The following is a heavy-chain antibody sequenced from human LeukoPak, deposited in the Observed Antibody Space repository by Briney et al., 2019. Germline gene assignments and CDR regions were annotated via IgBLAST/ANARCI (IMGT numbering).Heavy chain of an antibody. CDR1: GYTFTGYY. D-gene: IGHD3-9*01. CDR2: INPNSGGT. J-gene: IGHJ6*02. V-gene: IGHV1-2*02. CDR3: ARSSDILTGYFGYYYYGMDV. Sequence: ASVTVSCKASGYTFTGYYMHWVRQAPGQGLEWMGWINPNSGGTNYAQKFQGRVTMTRDTSISTAYMELSRLRSDDTAVYYCARSSDILTGYFGYYYYGMDVWGQGTTVTVSS.